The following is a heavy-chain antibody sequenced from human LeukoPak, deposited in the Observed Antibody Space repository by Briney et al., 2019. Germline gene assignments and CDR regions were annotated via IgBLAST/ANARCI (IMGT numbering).Heavy chain of an antibody. CDR3: ARCSRSSTDCYSAFDI. D-gene: IGHD2-2*02. Sequence: PGGSLRLSCEASGFSFYDYGMSWVRQSTGKGLEWVSAITNWNGGSTGYADSVRGRFTISRDNAKNSLYLQMNSLRAEDTALYYCARCSRSSTDCYSAFDIWGQGTMVTVSS. J-gene: IGHJ3*02. V-gene: IGHV3-20*04. CDR1: GFSFYDYG. CDR2: ITNWNGGST.